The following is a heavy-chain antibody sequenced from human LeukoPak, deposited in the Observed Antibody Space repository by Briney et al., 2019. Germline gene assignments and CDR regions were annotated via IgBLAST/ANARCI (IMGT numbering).Heavy chain of an antibody. Sequence: GGSLRFSCAACGFTFSSYGMHWVRQAPGKGLEWVAVIWYDGSNKYYADSVKGRFTISRDNSKNTLYLQMNSLRAEDTAVYYCARDSKEFDYWGQGTLVTVSS. CDR2: IWYDGSNK. CDR3: ARDSKEFDY. V-gene: IGHV3-33*01. J-gene: IGHJ4*02. CDR1: GFTFSSYG.